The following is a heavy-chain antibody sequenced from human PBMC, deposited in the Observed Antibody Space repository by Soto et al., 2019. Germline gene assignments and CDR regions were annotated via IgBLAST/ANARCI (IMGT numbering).Heavy chain of an antibody. J-gene: IGHJ3*01. CDR1: GFTFSPSW. D-gene: IGHD2-2*01. CDR3: ARDIAYAPVF. Sequence: EVQLVESGGCLVQPGGSLRLSCAASGFTFSPSWMHWVRQAPGKGMVWVSHIRNDGRTTSYADSVKGRFTTSRDNAKNTVYLQMNSLRAEDTAVYYCARDIAYAPVFRGQGTMVTVSS. CDR2: IRNDGRTT. V-gene: IGHV3-74*01.